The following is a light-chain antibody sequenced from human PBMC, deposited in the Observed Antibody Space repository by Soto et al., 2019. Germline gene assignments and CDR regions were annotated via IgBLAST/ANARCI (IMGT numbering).Light chain of an antibody. CDR2: SAS. CDR1: QSIRSF. V-gene: IGKV1-39*01. J-gene: IGKJ1*01. Sequence: DIQMTQSPSSLSAAVGDRVSITCRASQSIRSFLNWYQQKAGKAPKLLIYSASTLQGGVPSRFSGSGSGTEFLLTISSLQPEDFATYYCQQSYSFPWTCGRGTKVEIK. CDR3: QQSYSFPWT.